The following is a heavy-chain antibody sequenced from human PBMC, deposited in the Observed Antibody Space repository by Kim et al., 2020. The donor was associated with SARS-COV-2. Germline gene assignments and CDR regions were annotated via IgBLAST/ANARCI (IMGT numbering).Heavy chain of an antibody. Sequence: SETLSLTCAVYGGSFSGYYWSWIRQPPGKGLEWIGEINHSGSTNYNPPLKSRVTISVDTSKNQFSLKLSSVTAADTAVYYCARGLLAWGQGTTVTVSS. CDR3: ARGLLA. CDR1: GGSFSGYY. D-gene: IGHD2-15*01. V-gene: IGHV4-34*01. CDR2: INHSGST. J-gene: IGHJ6*02.